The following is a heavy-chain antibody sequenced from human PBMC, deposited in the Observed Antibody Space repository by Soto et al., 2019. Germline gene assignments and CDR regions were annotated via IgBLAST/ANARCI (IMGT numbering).Heavy chain of an antibody. CDR3: AKDKFYYYDSSGYAFDY. CDR1: GFTFSSYA. Sequence: GGSLRLSCAASGFTFSSYAMSWVRQAPGKGLEWVSAISGSGGSTYYADSVKGRFTISRDNSKNTLYLQMNSLRAEDTAVYYCAKDKFYYYDSSGYAFDYWGQGTLVTVSS. V-gene: IGHV3-23*01. CDR2: ISGSGGST. J-gene: IGHJ4*02. D-gene: IGHD3-22*01.